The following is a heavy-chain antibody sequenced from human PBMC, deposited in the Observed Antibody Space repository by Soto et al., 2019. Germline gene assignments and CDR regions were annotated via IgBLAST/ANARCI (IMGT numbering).Heavy chain of an antibody. CDR2: INPSGGST. J-gene: IGHJ6*03. Sequence: ASLKVSCKASGYTFPIYYMHWVRQAPGEGLEWMGIINPSGGSTSYAQKFQGSVTMTRDTSTSTVYMELSSLRSEDTAVYYCARGGSAVTYFYDYTDVWGKATTLTV. CDR3: ARGGSAVTYFYDYTDV. D-gene: IGHD4-4*01. CDR1: GYTFPIYY. V-gene: IGHV1-46*03.